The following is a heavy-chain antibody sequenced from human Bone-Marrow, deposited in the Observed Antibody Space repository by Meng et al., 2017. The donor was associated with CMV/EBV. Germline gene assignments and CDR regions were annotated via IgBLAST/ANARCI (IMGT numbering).Heavy chain of an antibody. V-gene: IGHV1-8*03. J-gene: IGHJ6*02. CDR1: GYTFTSYD. Sequence: ASVKVSCKASGYTFTSYDINWVRQATGQGLEWMGWMNPNSGNTGYAQKFQGRVTITRNTSISTAYMELSSLRSEDTAVYYCAREVGQLGGEGYYYGMDVWGQGTTVTVSS. D-gene: IGHD6-6*01. CDR3: AREVGQLGGEGYYYGMDV. CDR2: MNPNSGNT.